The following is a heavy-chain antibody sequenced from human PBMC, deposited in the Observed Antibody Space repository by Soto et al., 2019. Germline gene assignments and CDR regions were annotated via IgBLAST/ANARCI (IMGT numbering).Heavy chain of an antibody. CDR2: TIPIFGTA. Sequence: QVQLMQSGAEVKKPGSSVKVSCKASGGTFRNYAISWVRQAPGQGLEWMGGTIPIFGTANYAQKFQGRVTITADESTRTAYMERSSLRSEDTAVYYCARPTQIKQYCSGDCYSAPLDYWGQGTLVTVSS. CDR3: ARPTQIKQYCSGDCYSAPLDY. D-gene: IGHD2-21*02. J-gene: IGHJ4*02. V-gene: IGHV1-69*12. CDR1: GGTFRNYA.